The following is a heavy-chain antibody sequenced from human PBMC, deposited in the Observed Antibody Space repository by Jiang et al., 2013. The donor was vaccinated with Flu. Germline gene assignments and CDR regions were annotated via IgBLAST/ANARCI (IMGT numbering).Heavy chain of an antibody. CDR3: ARDRHCSGGSCRPLGYYGMDV. CDR2: TYYRSKWYN. D-gene: IGHD2-15*01. V-gene: IGHV6-1*01. CDR1: GDSVSSNSAA. Sequence: QTLSLTCAISGDSVSSNSAAWNWIRQSPSRGLEWLGRTYYRSKWYNDYAVSVKSRITINPDTSKNQFSLQLNSVTPEDTAVYYCARDRHCSGGSCRPLGYYGMDVWGQGTTVTVSS. J-gene: IGHJ6*02.